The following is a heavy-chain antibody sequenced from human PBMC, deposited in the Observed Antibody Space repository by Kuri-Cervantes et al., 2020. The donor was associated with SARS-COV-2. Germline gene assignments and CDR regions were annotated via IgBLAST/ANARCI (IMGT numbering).Heavy chain of an antibody. J-gene: IGHJ4*02. CDR3: ARDIYWNPVV. Sequence: GGSLRLSCVASGFAFEDYGMGWVRQVPGKGLEWVSSISSSSSYIYYADSVKGRFTISRDNAKNSLYLQMNSLRAEDTAVYYCARDIYWNPVVWGQGTLVTVSS. CDR2: ISSSSSYI. D-gene: IGHD1-1*01. V-gene: IGHV3-21*01. CDR1: GFAFEDYG.